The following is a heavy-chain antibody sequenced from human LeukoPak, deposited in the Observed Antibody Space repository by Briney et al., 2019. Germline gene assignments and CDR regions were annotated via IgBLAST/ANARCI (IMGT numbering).Heavy chain of an antibody. CDR3: ARESEWERDYYYYYYVGV. V-gene: IGHV4-4*07. CDR2: IYTSGST. J-gene: IGHJ6*03. Sequence: PSETLSLTCTVSGGSISSYYWSWIRQPAGKGLEWIGRIYTSGSTNYNPSLKSRVTMSVDTSKNQFSLKLSSVTAADTAVYYCARESEWERDYYYYYYVGVWGKGTTVTISS. CDR1: GGSISSYY. D-gene: IGHD1-26*01.